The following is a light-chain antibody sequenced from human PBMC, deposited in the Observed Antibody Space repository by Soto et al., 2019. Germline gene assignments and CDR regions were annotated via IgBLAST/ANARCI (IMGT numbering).Light chain of an antibody. V-gene: IGLV2-8*01. CDR2: EVT. CDR1: RSDVGGYNY. J-gene: IGLJ2*01. CDR3: SSFAGGGNPVL. Sequence: QSALTQPPSASGSHGQSVTISCTGTRSDVGGYNYVSWHQQHPGKAPKVMIYEVTKRPPGVPDRFSGSKSGNTASLTVSGLQAEDEADYYCSSFAGGGNPVLLGGGTKLTVL.